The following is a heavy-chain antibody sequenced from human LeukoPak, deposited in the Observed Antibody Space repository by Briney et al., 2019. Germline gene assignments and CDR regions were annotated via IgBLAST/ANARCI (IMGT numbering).Heavy chain of an antibody. V-gene: IGHV4-59*01. Sequence: SETLSLTCTVSGGSISSYYVSWIRQPPGKGLEWIGYISYTGSTDYNPSLKSRVTISVDMSKNQFSLKVSSVPAADTAVYYCARGSVYFDSWGQGTLVTVSS. CDR2: ISYTGST. CDR1: GGSISSYY. CDR3: ARGSVYFDS. J-gene: IGHJ4*02.